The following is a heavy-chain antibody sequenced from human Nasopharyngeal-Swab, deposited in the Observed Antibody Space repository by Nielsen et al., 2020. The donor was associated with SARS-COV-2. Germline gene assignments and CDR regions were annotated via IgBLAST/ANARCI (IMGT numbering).Heavy chain of an antibody. CDR3: ARGQRYGDYRYYYYGMDV. D-gene: IGHD4-17*01. CDR1: GFTFSDYY. CDR2: ISSSSSYT. J-gene: IGHJ6*02. Sequence: GESLKISCAASGFTFSDYYMSWIRQAPGKGLEWVSYISSSSSYTNYADSVKGRFTNSRDNAKNSLYLQMNSLRAEDTAVYYCARGQRYGDYRYYYYGMDVWGQGTTVTVSS. V-gene: IGHV3-11*06.